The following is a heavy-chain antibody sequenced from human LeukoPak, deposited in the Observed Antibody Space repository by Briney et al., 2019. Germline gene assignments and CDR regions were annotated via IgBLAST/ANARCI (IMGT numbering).Heavy chain of an antibody. CDR2: IYHSEST. V-gene: IGHV4-38-2*01. J-gene: IGHJ4*02. CDR1: GYSISSGYY. Sequence: SETLSLTCAVSGYSISSGYYWGWIRQPPGKGLEWIGSIYHSESTYYSPSLKSRVTISVGTSKNQFSLKLSSVTAADTAVYYCARPIAVAGPVDYWGQGTLVTVSS. CDR3: ARPIAVAGPVDY. D-gene: IGHD6-19*01.